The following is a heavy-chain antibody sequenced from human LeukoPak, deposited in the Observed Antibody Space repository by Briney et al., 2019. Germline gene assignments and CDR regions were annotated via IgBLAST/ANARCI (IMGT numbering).Heavy chain of an antibody. D-gene: IGHD6-19*01. Sequence: SGTLSLTCAVSGGSISSLNLWSWLRQPPGKGLEWVGEMYLDGRTNFHPSVRGRVTIFLDKPKNQLPLQLTSVTAADTAVYYCAGLEGRYSTDWFYFFDYWGQGALVTVSS. J-gene: IGHJ4*02. CDR1: GGSISSLNL. V-gene: IGHV4-4*02. CDR2: MYLDGRT. CDR3: AGLEGRYSTDWFYFFDY.